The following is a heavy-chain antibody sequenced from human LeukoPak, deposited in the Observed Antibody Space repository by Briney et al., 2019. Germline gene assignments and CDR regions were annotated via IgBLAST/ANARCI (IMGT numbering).Heavy chain of an antibody. CDR1: GGSISSSSYY. J-gene: IGHJ3*02. Sequence: PSETLSLTCTVSGGSISSSSYYWGWIRQPPGKGLEWIGSIYYSGSTYYNPSLKSRVTISVDTSKNQFSLKLSSVTAADTAVYYCASWNDGDDAFDIWGQGTMVTVSS. CDR2: IYYSGST. D-gene: IGHD1-1*01. CDR3: ASWNDGDDAFDI. V-gene: IGHV4-39*07.